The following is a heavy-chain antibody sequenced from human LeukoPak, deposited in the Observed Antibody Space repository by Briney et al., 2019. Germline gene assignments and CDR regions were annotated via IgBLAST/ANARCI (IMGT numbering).Heavy chain of an antibody. Sequence: GGSLRLSCAASGFTFSSYAMGWVRQAPRKGLEWVSAISGSGGSTYYADSVKGRFTISRDSSKNTLYLQMNSLRADDTAVYYCACGGDYNWFDPWGQGTLVTVSS. D-gene: IGHD2-21*02. CDR3: ACGGDYNWFDP. CDR1: GFTFSSYA. J-gene: IGHJ5*02. CDR2: ISGSGGST. V-gene: IGHV3-23*01.